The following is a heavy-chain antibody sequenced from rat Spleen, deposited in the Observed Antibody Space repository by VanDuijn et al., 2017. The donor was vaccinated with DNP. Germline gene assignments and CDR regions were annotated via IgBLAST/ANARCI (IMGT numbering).Heavy chain of an antibody. CDR1: GFTFSYYG. CDR2: IIYDGSRT. J-gene: IGHJ4*01. Sequence: EVQLVESGGGLVQPGRSLKLSCAASGFTFSYYGMAWVRQAPKRGLEWVATIIYDGSRTYYRDSVKGRFTISRDNAKSTLYLQMDSLRSEDTATYYCAKDYHFYAMDAWGQGTSVTVSS. CDR3: AKDYHFYAMDA. V-gene: IGHV5S10*01. D-gene: IGHD1-1*01.